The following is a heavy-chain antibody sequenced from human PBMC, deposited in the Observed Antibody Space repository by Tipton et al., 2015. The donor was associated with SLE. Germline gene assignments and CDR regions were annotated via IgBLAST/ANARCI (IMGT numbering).Heavy chain of an antibody. CDR3: AAYNAGLGGIGA. Sequence: GLVKPSETLSLTCSVSGVSISSGSYYWNWIRQPAGKGLEWIGYIYYSGSTNYNPSLKSRVTISVRTSQNQFSLRLASVTTADTAVYYCAAYNAGLGGIGAWCQCTLVAVSS. CDR1: GVSISSGSYY. CDR2: IYYSGST. J-gene: IGHJ5*02. V-gene: IGHV4-61*10. D-gene: IGHD3-16*01.